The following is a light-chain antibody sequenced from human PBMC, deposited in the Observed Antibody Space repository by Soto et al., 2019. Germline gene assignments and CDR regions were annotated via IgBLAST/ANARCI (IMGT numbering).Light chain of an antibody. J-gene: IGLJ1*01. V-gene: IGLV2-14*01. CDR2: EVS. CDR3: SSYTSGSTPYV. Sequence: QSVLTQPAAVYGYPGQTITISCTGTSSDFGGYTYVSWYQQHPAKAPELMIYEVSNRPSGVSNRFSGSKSGNTASLTISGLQAEDEADYYWSSYTSGSTPYVFGTGTKVTVL. CDR1: SSDFGGYTY.